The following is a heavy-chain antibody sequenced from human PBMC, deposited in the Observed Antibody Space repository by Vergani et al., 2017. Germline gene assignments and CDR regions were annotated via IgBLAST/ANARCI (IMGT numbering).Heavy chain of an antibody. CDR3: AGGGXDYSSTSCSNAATNHFDP. CDR2: ISAYNGNT. D-gene: IGHD2-2*01. CDR1: GYTFTSYG. V-gene: IGHV1-18*01. J-gene: IGHJ5*02. Sequence: QVQLVQSGAEVKKPGASVKVSCKASGYTFTSYGISWVRQAPGQGLEWMGWISAYNGNTNYAQKLQGRVTMTTDTYTSTAYMELRSLRSDDTAVYYCAGGGXDYSSTSCSNAATNHFDPWGQGTLVTVSS.